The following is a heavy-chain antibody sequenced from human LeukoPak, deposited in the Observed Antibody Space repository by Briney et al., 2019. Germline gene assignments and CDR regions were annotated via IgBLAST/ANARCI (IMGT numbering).Heavy chain of an antibody. V-gene: IGHV3-30*02. CDR2: IRYDGSNK. CDR3: AKDPAYTGYDYYYMYV. D-gene: IGHD5-12*01. Sequence: PGGSLTLSCAASGLIFISYGMHWVGQAAGKGLDGVAFIRYDGSNKYYADSVKGRFTTSRDNSKNTLYLQMNSLRAEDTDVYYCAKDPAYTGYDYYYMYVWGKGTTVSVSS. J-gene: IGHJ6*03. CDR1: GLIFISYG.